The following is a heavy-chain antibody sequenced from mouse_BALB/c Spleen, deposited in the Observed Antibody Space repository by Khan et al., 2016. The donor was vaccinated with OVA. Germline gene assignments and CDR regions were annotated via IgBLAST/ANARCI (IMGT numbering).Heavy chain of an antibody. D-gene: IGHD1-1*01. CDR1: GFSFSSYS. CDR2: ISPGGSYT. J-gene: IGHJ2*01. V-gene: IGHV5-6-4*01. Sequence: EVQLVESGAGLVRPGGSLKLSCAASGFSFSSYSMSWVRQTPEKRLEWVATISPGGSYTYYPDSVKGQFTLSRDNANNTLYLQISSLTSDDTALYYGTRHRSYYGNYSYFDYWGQGTTLTVSS. CDR3: TRHRSYYGNYSYFDY.